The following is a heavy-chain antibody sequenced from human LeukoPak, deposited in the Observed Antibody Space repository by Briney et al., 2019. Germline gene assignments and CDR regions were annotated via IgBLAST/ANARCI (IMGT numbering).Heavy chain of an antibody. D-gene: IGHD4-17*01. CDR3: AKAEQEREDTVTTVNAFDI. J-gene: IGHJ3*02. CDR1: GFTFDDYA. CDR2: ISWNSGSI. Sequence: GGSLRLSCAASGFTFDDYAMHWVRQAPGKGLEWVSGISWNSGSIGYADSVKGRFTISRDNAKNSPYLQMNRLRAEDTALYYCAKAEQEREDTVTTVNAFDIWGQGTMVTVSS. V-gene: IGHV3-9*01.